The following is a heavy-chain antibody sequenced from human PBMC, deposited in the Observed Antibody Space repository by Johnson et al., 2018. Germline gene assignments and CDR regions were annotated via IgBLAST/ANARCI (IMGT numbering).Heavy chain of an antibody. CDR3: ARDMSVTPANYYYYCMDV. CDR1: GFTFSDYY. Sequence: QVQLVQSGGGLVKPGGSLRLSCAASGFTFSDYYMSWIRQAPGKGLEWVSYISSSGSTIYYADSVKGRFTISRDNAKNSLYLQMNSLRAEDTAVYYCARDMSVTPANYYYYCMDVWGQGTTVTVSS. D-gene: IGHD3-10*02. V-gene: IGHV3-11*04. J-gene: IGHJ6*02. CDR2: ISSSGSTI.